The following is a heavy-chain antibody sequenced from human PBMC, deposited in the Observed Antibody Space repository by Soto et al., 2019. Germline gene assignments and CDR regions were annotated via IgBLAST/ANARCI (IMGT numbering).Heavy chain of an antibody. CDR2: IIPIFGTA. V-gene: IGHV1-69*13. D-gene: IGHD4-17*01. J-gene: IGHJ3*02. Sequence: GASVKVSCKASGGTFSSYAISWVRQAPGQGLEWMGGIIPIFGTANYAQKFQGRVTITADESTSTAYMELSSLRSEDTAVYYCARNYDDYGGQKSAFDIWGKGTMVTVSS. CDR3: ARNYDDYGGQKSAFDI. CDR1: GGTFSSYA.